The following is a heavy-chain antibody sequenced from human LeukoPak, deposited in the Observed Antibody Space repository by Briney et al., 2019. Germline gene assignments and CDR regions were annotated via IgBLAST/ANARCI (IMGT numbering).Heavy chain of an antibody. J-gene: IGHJ4*02. CDR2: ISWNSGSI. Sequence: PGRSLRLSCAASGFTFDDYAMHWVRQAPGKGLEWVSGISWNSGSIGYADSVKGRFTISRDNAKNSLYLQMNSLRAEDMALYHCAKGAGWELRYYFDYWGQGTLVTVSS. CDR1: GFTFDDYA. V-gene: IGHV3-9*03. D-gene: IGHD1-26*01. CDR3: AKGAGWELRYYFDY.